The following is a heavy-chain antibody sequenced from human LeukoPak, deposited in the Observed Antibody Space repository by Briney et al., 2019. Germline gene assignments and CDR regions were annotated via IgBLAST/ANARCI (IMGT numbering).Heavy chain of an antibody. CDR3: ASLRVPGDFDF. J-gene: IGHJ4*02. V-gene: IGHV4-39*02. Sequence: SETRSLTFAVPGGSVSAANYSWASSRQPPGKGLEWIGNIYHRGDAYYNTSLRSRATLYIDTSTHHFSLRLNSVTATDTAVYYCASLRVPGDFDFWGQGALVTVSS. CDR1: GGSVSAANYS. CDR2: IYHRGDA. D-gene: IGHD2-8*02.